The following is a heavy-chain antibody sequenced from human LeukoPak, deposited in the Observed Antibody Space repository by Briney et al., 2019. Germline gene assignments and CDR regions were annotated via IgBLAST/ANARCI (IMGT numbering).Heavy chain of an antibody. CDR1: GFTVSTNA. V-gene: IGHV3-23*01. Sequence: GGSLRLPCAASGFTVSTNAMSWVRQAPGRGLEWVSGIGGDGRTHYADSVRGRFSIFRDNSKNTVYLQMNSLRDDDTAVYHCAKDLSWWAAVDFWGQGMLVTVSS. CDR3: AKDLSWWAAVDF. J-gene: IGHJ4*02. D-gene: IGHD2-8*02. CDR2: IGGDGRT.